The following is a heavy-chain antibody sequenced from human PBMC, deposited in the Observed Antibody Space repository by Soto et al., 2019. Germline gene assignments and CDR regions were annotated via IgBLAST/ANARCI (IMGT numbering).Heavy chain of an antibody. CDR3: ARVDYDSSGYYAFGY. V-gene: IGHV4-30-4*01. CDR1: GGSISSGDYY. CDR2: IYYSGST. Sequence: PSETLSLTCTVSGGSISSGDYYWSWIRQPPGKGLEWIGYIYYSGSTYYNPSLKSRVTISVDTSKNQFSLKLSSVTAADTAVYYCARVDYDSSGYYAFGYWGQGTLVTVS. D-gene: IGHD3-22*01. J-gene: IGHJ4*02.